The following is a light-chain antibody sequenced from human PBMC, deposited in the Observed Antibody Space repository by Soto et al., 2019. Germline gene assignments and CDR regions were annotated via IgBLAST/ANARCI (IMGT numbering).Light chain of an antibody. Sequence: EIVLTQSPGTLSLSPGERATLSCRASETVASNYLAWYQHKPGQAPRLLFFGASNRATGIPDRFSGSGSGTDFTLTVSRLEPEDFAVYYCHQYGRSPWKLGQGTRWISN. CDR1: ETVASNY. CDR3: HQYGRSPWK. J-gene: IGKJ1*01. CDR2: GAS. V-gene: IGKV3-20*01.